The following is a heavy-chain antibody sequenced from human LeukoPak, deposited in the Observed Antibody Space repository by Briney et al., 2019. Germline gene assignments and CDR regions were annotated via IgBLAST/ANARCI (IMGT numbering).Heavy chain of an antibody. J-gene: IGHJ4*02. V-gene: IGHV4-59*08. D-gene: IGHD6-19*01. CDR3: VRRDNTGWNYFDY. CDR2: IYYKGST. Sequence: SETLSLTCTVSGGSINSHYWSWIRQPPGKGLEWIGDIYYKGSTNYNPSLKSRVAISVDTSKNHLSLKLTSVLAADTAIYYCVRRDNTGWNYFDYWGQGILVTVSS. CDR1: GGSINSHY.